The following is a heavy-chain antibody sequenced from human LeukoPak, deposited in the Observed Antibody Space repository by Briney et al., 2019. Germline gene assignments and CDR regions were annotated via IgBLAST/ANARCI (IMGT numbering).Heavy chain of an antibody. J-gene: IGHJ4*02. CDR2: ISGSGGST. CDR3: AKDSFPVVVTAVLDY. V-gene: IGHV3-23*01. CDR1: GLTFSSYA. Sequence: GGSLRLSCAASGLTFSSYAMSWVRQAPGKGLEWVSAISGSGGSTYCADSVKGRFTISRDNSKNTLYLQMNSLRAEDTAVYYCAKDSFPVVVTAVLDYWGQGTLVTVSS. D-gene: IGHD2-21*02.